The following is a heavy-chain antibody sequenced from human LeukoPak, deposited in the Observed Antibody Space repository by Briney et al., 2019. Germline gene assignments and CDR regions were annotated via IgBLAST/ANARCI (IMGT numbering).Heavy chain of an antibody. Sequence: PGGSLRLSCAASGFTFTNAWMSWVRQAPGKGPEWVGRIKSKVDGGTTEYAAPVKSRFTISRDDSKNTLYLQMSSLKTEDTAVYYCTTAPGRIAAAGIPFDYWGQGTLVTVSS. CDR2: IKSKVDGGTT. CDR1: GFTFTNAW. V-gene: IGHV3-15*01. CDR3: TTAPGRIAAAGIPFDY. J-gene: IGHJ4*02. D-gene: IGHD6-13*01.